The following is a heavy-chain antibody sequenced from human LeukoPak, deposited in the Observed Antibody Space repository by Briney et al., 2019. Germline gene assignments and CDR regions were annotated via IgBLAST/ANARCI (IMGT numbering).Heavy chain of an antibody. V-gene: IGHV3-9*01. CDR3: AKDTSSTYSSGWYAPPSYGMDV. D-gene: IGHD6-19*01. Sequence: GRSLRLSCAASGFTFDDYAIHWVRQAPGKGLEWVSGISWNSGSIGYADSVKGRFTISRDNAKNSLYLQMNSLRAEDTALYYCAKDTSSTYSSGWYAPPSYGMDVWGQGTTVTVSS. CDR1: GFTFDDYA. CDR2: ISWNSGSI. J-gene: IGHJ6*02.